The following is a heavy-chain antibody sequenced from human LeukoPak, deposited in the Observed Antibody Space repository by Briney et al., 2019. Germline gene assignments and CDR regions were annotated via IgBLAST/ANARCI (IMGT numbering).Heavy chain of an antibody. V-gene: IGHV3-23*01. D-gene: IGHD4-17*01. CDR2: IHGSGGGT. Sequence: GGSLRLSCAASGFTFRNYAMIWVRQAPERGLEWVSAIHGSGGGTFYADSVKGRITISRDNSENTLYLQMSSLRAEDTAVYYCARDPNGDYIGAFDFRGQGTMVTVSS. J-gene: IGHJ3*01. CDR3: ARDPNGDYIGAFDF. CDR1: GFTFRNYA.